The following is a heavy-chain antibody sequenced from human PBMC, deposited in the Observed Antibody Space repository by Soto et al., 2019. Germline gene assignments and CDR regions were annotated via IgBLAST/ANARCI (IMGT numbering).Heavy chain of an antibody. CDR2: ISDNGGTT. CDR3: ARGPSTVATWLDY. J-gene: IGHJ4*02. V-gene: IGHV3-64*02. Sequence: EVQLVESGEGLVQPGGSLRLSCAASGFTFSNYAMHWVRQAPGKGLEYVSAISDNGGTTYYADSVKGRFTISRDNSKNTLYIQMGSLRAEDLAVYYCARGPSTVATWLDYWGQGTLVTVS. D-gene: IGHD4-17*01. CDR1: GFTFSNYA.